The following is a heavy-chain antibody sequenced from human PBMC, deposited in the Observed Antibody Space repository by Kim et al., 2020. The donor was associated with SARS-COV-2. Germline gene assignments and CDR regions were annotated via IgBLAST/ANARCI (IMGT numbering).Heavy chain of an antibody. CDR1: GYTFTSYY. CDR3: ARAGEYYYGSGPGRTSFDY. D-gene: IGHD3-10*01. CDR2: INPSGGST. V-gene: IGHV1-46*01. Sequence: ASVKVSCKASGYTFTSYYMHWVRQAPGQGLEWMGIINPSGGSTSYAQKFQGRVTMTRDTSTSTVYMELSSLRSEDTAVYYCARAGEYYYGSGPGRTSFDYWGQGTLVTVSS. J-gene: IGHJ4*02.